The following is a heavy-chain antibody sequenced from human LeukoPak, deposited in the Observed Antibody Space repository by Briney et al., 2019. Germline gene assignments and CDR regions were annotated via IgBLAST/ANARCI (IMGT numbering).Heavy chain of an antibody. V-gene: IGHV3-48*04. CDR1: GFTFSSYS. J-gene: IGHJ3*02. CDR2: ISSSSSTI. D-gene: IGHD7-27*01. Sequence: GGSLRLSCAASGFTFSSYSMNWVRQAPGKGLEWVSYISSSSSTIYYADSVKGRFTISRDNAKNSLYLQMNSLRAEDTAVYYCARGPWGGGYAFDIWGQGTMVTVSS. CDR3: ARGPWGGGYAFDI.